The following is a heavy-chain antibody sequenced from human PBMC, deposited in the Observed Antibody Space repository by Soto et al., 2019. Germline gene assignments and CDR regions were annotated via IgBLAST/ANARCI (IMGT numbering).Heavy chain of an antibody. Sequence: SETLSLTCTVSGGSISSGDYYWSWIRQPPGKGLEWIGYIYYSGSTYYNPSLKSRVTISVDTSKNQFSLKLSSVTAADTAVYYCARAGYYYDSSGYYPFYGMDVWGQGTTVTVSS. V-gene: IGHV4-30-4*01. CDR1: GGSISSGDYY. CDR3: ARAGYYYDSSGYYPFYGMDV. CDR2: IYYSGST. D-gene: IGHD3-22*01. J-gene: IGHJ6*02.